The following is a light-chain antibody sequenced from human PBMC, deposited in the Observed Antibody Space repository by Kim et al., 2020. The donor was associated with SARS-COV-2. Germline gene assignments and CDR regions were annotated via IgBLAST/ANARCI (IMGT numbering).Light chain of an antibody. Sequence: PGERATLSCRASQSVSSYLAWYQQKPGQAPRLLIYDASNRATGIPARFSGSGSGTDFTLTISSLEPEAFAVYYCQQRSNWLTFGGGTKVDIK. CDR1: QSVSSY. J-gene: IGKJ4*01. CDR2: DAS. V-gene: IGKV3-11*01. CDR3: QQRSNWLT.